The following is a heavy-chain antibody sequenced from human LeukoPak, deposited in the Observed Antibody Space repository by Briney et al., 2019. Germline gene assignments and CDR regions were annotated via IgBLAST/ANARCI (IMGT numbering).Heavy chain of an antibody. CDR3: AKDINWAPPRYFDY. J-gene: IGHJ4*02. CDR2: IKQDGSEK. V-gene: IGHV3-7*03. D-gene: IGHD1-14*01. CDR1: GFTCSSYW. Sequence: PGGSLRLSCAASGFTCSSYWMSWVRQAPGKGLEWVANIKQDGSEKYYVDSVKGRFTISRDNAKNSLYLQMNSLRAEDTAVYYCAKDINWAPPRYFDYWGQGTLVTVSS.